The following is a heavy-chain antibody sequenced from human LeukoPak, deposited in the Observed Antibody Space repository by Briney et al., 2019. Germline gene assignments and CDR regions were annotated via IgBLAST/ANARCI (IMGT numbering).Heavy chain of an antibody. CDR2: IYYSGST. CDR3: ARGRASSSGWYPYYFDY. D-gene: IGHD6-19*01. CDR1: GGSISSYY. V-gene: IGHV4-59*01. Sequence: SETLSLTCTASGGSISSYYWSWIRQPPGKGLEWIGYIYYSGSTNYNPSLKSRVTISVDTSKNQFSLKLSSVTAADTAVYYCARGRASSSGWYPYYFDYWGQGTLVTVSS. J-gene: IGHJ4*02.